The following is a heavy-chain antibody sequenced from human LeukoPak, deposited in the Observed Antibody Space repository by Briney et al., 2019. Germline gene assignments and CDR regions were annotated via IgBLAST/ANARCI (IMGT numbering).Heavy chain of an antibody. CDR3: ARDRRGAYGDYATSY. J-gene: IGHJ4*02. CDR2: INPNSGGT. V-gene: IGHV1-2*02. Sequence: ASVKVSCKASGYTFIDHFMHWVRQAPGQGLEGMGWINPNSGGTNYAQKFQGRVTMTRDTSISTAYMELSRLRSDDTAVYYCARDRRGAYGDYATSYWGQGTLVTVSS. D-gene: IGHD4-17*01. CDR1: GYTFIDHF.